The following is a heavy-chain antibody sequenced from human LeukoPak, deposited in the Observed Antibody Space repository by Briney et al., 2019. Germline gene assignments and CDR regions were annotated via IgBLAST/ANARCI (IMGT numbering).Heavy chain of an antibody. CDR2: INHSGST. Sequence: KPSETLSLTCAVSGYSISSGYYWSWIRQPPGKGLEWIGEINHSGSTNYNPSLKSRVTISVDTSKNQFSLKLSSVTAADTAVYYCARGGYSSGWWNWGQGTLVTVSS. V-gene: IGHV4-34*01. D-gene: IGHD6-19*01. CDR1: GYSISSGYY. J-gene: IGHJ4*02. CDR3: ARGGYSSGWWN.